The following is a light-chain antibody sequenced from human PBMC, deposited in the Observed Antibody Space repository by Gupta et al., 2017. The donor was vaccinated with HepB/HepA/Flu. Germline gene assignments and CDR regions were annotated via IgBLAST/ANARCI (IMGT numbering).Light chain of an antibody. J-gene: IGLJ1*01. V-gene: IGLV3-19*01. CDR2: GKN. CDR3: NSRDSSGTPYV. CDR1: SLRSYY. Sequence: SSELTQDPAVSVALGQTVRTTCQGDSLRSYYASWYQQKPGQAPVLVIYGKNNRPSGIPDRFSGSNSGNTASLTITGAQAEDEADYYCNSRDSSGTPYVFGTGTKVTVL.